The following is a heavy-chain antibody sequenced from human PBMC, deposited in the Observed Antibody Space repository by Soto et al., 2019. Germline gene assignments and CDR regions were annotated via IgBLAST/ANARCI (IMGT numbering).Heavy chain of an antibody. V-gene: IGHV4-34*01. CDR1: GGSFSGYY. D-gene: IGHD6-25*01. CDR2: INHSGST. J-gene: IGHJ4*02. CDR3: ARGISVMAAFAGDAPDKYFFDS. Sequence: ETLSHTCAVYGGSFSGYYWTWIRQPPEKGLEWIGEINHSGSTNQNPSLKSRVSISVDRSKNQFSLRLRSVTAADTAVYYCARGISVMAAFAGDAPDKYFFDSWSLGTLVTVSS.